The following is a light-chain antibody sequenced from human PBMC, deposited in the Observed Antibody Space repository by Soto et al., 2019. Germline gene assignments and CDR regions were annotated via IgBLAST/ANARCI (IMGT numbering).Light chain of an antibody. V-gene: IGKV1-9*01. CDR1: QGISSY. CDR2: AAS. J-gene: IGKJ3*01. CDR3: HQLSSYPRFT. Sequence: DIQLTQSPSFLSASVGDRVTITCRASQGISSYLAWYQQKPGKAPKLLIYAASTLQSGVPSRFSGSGSGTEFTLTISSLQPEDFATYYCHQLSSYPRFTFGPGTKVDIK.